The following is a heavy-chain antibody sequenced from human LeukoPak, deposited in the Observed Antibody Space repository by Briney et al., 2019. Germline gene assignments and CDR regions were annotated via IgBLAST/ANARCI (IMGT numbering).Heavy chain of an antibody. CDR1: GYTFTGYY. V-gene: IGHV1-2*02. D-gene: IGHD3-9*01. CDR3: ARDNDILPGYPNIFDY. Sequence: VASVKVSCKASGYTFTGYYMHWVRQAPGQGLEWMGWINPNSGGTNYAQKFQGRVTMTRDTSISTAYLELSRLRSDDTAVYYCARDNDILPGYPNIFDYWGQGTLVTVSS. CDR2: INPNSGGT. J-gene: IGHJ4*02.